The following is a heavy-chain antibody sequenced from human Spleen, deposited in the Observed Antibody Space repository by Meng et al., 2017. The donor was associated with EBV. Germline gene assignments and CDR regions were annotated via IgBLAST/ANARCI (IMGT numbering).Heavy chain of an antibody. D-gene: IGHD1-26*01. Sequence: EVQPMDSGGXLVKPGGTLRLSCAASGFTFSSYDRNWFRQAPGKGLEWVSSVRSSNTYIYYAGSVKGRFTTSRDNANNSLYLQMNSLRVEDTAVYYCARGASFFDYWGLGTLVTVSS. CDR3: ARGASFFDY. CDR2: VRSSNTYI. CDR1: GFTFSSYD. J-gene: IGHJ4*02. V-gene: IGHV3-21*01.